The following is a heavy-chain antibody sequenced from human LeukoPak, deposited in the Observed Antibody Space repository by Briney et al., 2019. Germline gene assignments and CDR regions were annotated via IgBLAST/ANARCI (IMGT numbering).Heavy chain of an antibody. J-gene: IGHJ4*02. V-gene: IGHV3-23*01. CDR1: GFTFSSYA. CDR3: AKGEFFGSQIRDYFAY. Sequence: PGGSLRLSCAASGFTFSSYAMSWVRQAPGKGLEWVSAISGSGGSTYYADSVKGRFTISRDNSKNTLYLQMNSLRAEDTAVYYCAKGEFFGSQIRDYFAYWGQGTLVTVSS. D-gene: IGHD3-10*01. CDR2: ISGSGGST.